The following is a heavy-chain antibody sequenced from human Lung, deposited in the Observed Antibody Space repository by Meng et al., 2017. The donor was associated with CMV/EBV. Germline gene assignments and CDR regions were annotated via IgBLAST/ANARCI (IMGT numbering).Heavy chain of an antibody. J-gene: IGHJ4*02. V-gene: IGHV3-23*01. CDR2: ISSTGYTT. CDR1: GFTFSTYD. Sequence: SGFTFSTYDMTWVRQAPGKGLEWVSVISSTGYTTYYAESVKGRFTTSRDNSKNTLYLQMNSLRDDDTAVYYCAKDPSLTYYHGTGEWDWGQGTLVTAPQ. D-gene: IGHD3-10*01. CDR3: AKDPSLTYYHGTGEWD.